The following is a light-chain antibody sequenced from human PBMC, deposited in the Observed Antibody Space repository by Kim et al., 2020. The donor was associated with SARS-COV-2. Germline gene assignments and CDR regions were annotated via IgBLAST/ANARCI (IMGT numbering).Light chain of an antibody. CDR2: DAS. J-gene: IGKJ1*01. Sequence: SPGERATFSSRASQSVSGSYSAWYQQKPGQAPRLLIYDASTRATGIPDRFSGSGSGTDFTLTISRLEPEDFAVYYCQQYGSSPQTFGQGTKVDIK. CDR3: QQYGSSPQT. CDR1: QSVSGSY. V-gene: IGKV3-20*01.